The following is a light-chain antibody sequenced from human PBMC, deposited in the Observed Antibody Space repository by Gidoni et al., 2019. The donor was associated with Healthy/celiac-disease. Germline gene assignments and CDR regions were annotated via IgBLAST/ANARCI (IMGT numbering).Light chain of an antibody. CDR2: QDS. V-gene: IGLV3-1*01. J-gene: IGLJ2*01. Sequence: SSELTQPPSVSMSPGQTASITCSGDKLGDKYACWYQQMPGQSPVLVIYQDSKRPSGIPERFSGSNSGNTATLTISGTQAMDEADYYCQAWDSSSVVFGGGTKLTVL. CDR1: KLGDKY. CDR3: QAWDSSSVV.